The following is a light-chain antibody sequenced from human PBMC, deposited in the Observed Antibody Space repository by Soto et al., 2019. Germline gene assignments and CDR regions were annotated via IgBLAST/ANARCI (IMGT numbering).Light chain of an antibody. V-gene: IGKV3-20*01. J-gene: IGKJ1*01. CDR3: QQSSSSPWT. CDR2: GAS. CDR1: QSVISSY. Sequence: EIVLTQSPGTLSLSPGERATLSCRASQSVISSYLAWYQQKPGQAPRLLIYGASSRATGIPDRFSGSGSGTDFTLTISRLEPEDFAVYYCQQSSSSPWTFGQGTKVELK.